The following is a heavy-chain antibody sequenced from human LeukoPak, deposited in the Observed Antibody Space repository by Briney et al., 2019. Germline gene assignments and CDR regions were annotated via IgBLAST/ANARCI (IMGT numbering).Heavy chain of an antibody. J-gene: IGHJ4*02. D-gene: IGHD4-17*01. CDR1: GGSFSGYY. CDR3: ARRGTTVTFFDY. Sequence: SETLSLTCAVYGGSFSGYYWSWLRQPPGKGLEWIGEINHSGSTNYNPSLKSRVTISVVTSKNQFSLKLSSVTAADTAVYYCARRGTTVTFFDYWGQGTLVTVSS. V-gene: IGHV4-34*01. CDR2: INHSGST.